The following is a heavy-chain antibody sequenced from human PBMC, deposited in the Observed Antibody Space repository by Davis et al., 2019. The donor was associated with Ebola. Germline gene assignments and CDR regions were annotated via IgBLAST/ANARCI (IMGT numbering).Heavy chain of an antibody. D-gene: IGHD4-11*01. CDR2: IYWDDDK. CDR1: GFPRSTSGVG. CDR3: APMTTGHVFDY. Sequence: SGPTLANLTQTLTLTCPFSGFPRSTSGVGVGWIRQPPGKALEWLALIYWDDDKRYSPSLKSRLTITKDTSKNQVVLTMTNMDPVDTATYYCAPMTTGHVFDYWGQGTLVTVSS. J-gene: IGHJ4*02. V-gene: IGHV2-5*02.